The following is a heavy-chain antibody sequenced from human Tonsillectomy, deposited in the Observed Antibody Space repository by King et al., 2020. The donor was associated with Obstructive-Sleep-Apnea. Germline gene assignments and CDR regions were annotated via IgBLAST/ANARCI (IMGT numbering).Heavy chain of an antibody. CDR1: AFSFSTYS. CDR3: ARVRSLQFVERVTGRTRGYNYNGMDV. Sequence: VQLVESGGGWAQPGGSLRLSCAASAFSFSTYSLNWVRQTPGKGLEWVSSISSSGTTNYAASVRGRFTIFRDNAKNSLYLEMKSLRADDTAVYYCARVRSLQFVERVTGRTRGYNYNGMDVWGPGTTVTVSS. CDR2: ISSSGTT. V-gene: IGHV3-48*04. J-gene: IGHJ6*02. D-gene: IGHD5-24*01.